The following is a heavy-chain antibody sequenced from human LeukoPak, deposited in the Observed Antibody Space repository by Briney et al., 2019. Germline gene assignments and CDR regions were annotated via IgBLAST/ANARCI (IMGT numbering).Heavy chain of an antibody. V-gene: IGHV3-30-3*01. CDR1: GFTFSSYW. D-gene: IGHD3-3*01. J-gene: IGHJ4*02. CDR3: ARGGAYDFWSGYYNGDRFDY. CDR2: ISYDGSNK. Sequence: GGSLRLSCAASGFTFSSYWMHWVRQAPGKGLEWVAVISYDGSNKYYADSVKGRFTISRDNSKNTLYLQMNSLRAEDTAVYYCARGGAYDFWSGYYNGDRFDYWGQGTLVTVSS.